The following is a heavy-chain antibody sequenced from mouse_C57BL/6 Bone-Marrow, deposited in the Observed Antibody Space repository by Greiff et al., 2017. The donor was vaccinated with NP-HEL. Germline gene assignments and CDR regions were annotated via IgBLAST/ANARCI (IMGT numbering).Heavy chain of an antibody. CDR3: ARYRYYGSSYVWYFDV. V-gene: IGHV1-39*01. CDR1: GYSFTDYN. D-gene: IGHD1-1*01. CDR2: INPNYGTT. Sequence: VQLQQSGPELVKPGASVKISCKASGYSFTDYNMNWVKQSNGKSLEWIGVINPNYGTTSYTQKFKGKATLTVDQSSSTAYMQLNSLTSEDSAVYYCARYRYYGSSYVWYFDVWGTGTTVTVSS. J-gene: IGHJ1*03.